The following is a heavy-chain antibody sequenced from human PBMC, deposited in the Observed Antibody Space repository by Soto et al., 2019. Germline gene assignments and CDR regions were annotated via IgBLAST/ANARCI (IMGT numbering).Heavy chain of an antibody. CDR1: GFTVSSNY. CDR3: AHIAAPTKGDY. V-gene: IGHV3-23*01. CDR2: ISGSGGST. Sequence: PGGSLRLSCAASGFTVSSNYMSWVRQAPGKGLEWVSVISGSGGSTYYADSVKGRFTISRDNSKNTLYLQMNSLRAEDTAVYYCAHIAAPTKGDYWGQGTLVTVSS. D-gene: IGHD2-2*01. J-gene: IGHJ4*02.